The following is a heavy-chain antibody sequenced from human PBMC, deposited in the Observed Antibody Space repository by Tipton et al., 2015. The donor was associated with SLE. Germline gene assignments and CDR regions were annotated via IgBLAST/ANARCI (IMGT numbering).Heavy chain of an antibody. CDR2: LYTSGST. D-gene: IGHD3-22*01. V-gene: IGHV4-4*07. J-gene: IGHJ4*02. CDR3: ASDYYDSSASFDY. Sequence: TLSLTCTVSGGSISSYYWSWIRQPAGEGPEWIGRLYTSGSTNYNPTLTSRVPISVDTSTTQLSPKRSSVTAAATAVSYGASDYYDSSASFDYWGQGTLVTCCS. CDR1: GGSISSYY.